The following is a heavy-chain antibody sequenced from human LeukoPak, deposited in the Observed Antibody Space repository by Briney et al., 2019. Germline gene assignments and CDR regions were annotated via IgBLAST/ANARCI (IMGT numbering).Heavy chain of an antibody. V-gene: IGHV3-23*01. D-gene: IGHD3-10*01. J-gene: IGHJ4*02. CDR1: GSTFSDYA. Sequence: PGGSLRLSCAASGSTFSDYAMRWVRQAPGKGLEWLSEITRYGADTDYADSVKGRFTISRDNSKNTLYLQMNSLRVEDTAVYYCTTSWPKVREGDQWGQGTLVTVS. CDR3: TTSWPKVREGDQ. CDR2: ITRYGADT.